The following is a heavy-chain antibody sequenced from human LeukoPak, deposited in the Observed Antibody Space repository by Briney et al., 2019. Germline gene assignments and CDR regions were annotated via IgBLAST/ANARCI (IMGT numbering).Heavy chain of an antibody. J-gene: IGHJ3*02. CDR2: ISGSGDTT. CDR3: AKEQGWELLCDAFDI. Sequence: PGGSLRLSCAASGFTFSSYAMSWVRQAPGEGLEWVSTISGSGDTTYYADSMKGRVTISRDNSKNTLYLQMNSLRAEDTAVYYCAKEQGWELLCDAFDIWGQGTMVTVSS. CDR1: GFTFSSYA. D-gene: IGHD1-26*01. V-gene: IGHV3-23*01.